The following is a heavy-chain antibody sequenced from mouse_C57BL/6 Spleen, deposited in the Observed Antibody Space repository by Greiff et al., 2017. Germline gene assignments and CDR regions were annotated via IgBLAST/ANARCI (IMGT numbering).Heavy chain of an antibody. J-gene: IGHJ4*01. CDR1: GYTFTSYW. D-gene: IGHD1-1*01. Sequence: QVQLQQPGAELVRPGSSVKQSCKASGYTFTSYWMHWVKQRPIQGLEWIGNIDPSDSETHYNQKFKDKATLTVDKSSSTAYMQLSSLTSEDSAVYYCARGNYYGSSYAMDYWGQGTSVTVSS. CDR3: ARGNYYGSSYAMDY. CDR2: IDPSDSET. V-gene: IGHV1-52*01.